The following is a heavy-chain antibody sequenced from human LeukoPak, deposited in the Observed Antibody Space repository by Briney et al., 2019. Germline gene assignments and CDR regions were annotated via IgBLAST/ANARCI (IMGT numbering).Heavy chain of an antibody. D-gene: IGHD6-19*01. CDR1: GFTFSSYE. CDR2: ISSSGSTT. Sequence: GGSLRLSCAASGFTFSSYEMNWVRQAPGKGLEWVSYISSSGSTTYYADSVKGRFTISRDNAKNSLYLQMNGLRAEDTVVYYCARGSSGWSLDYWGQGTLVTVSS. CDR3: ARGSSGWSLDY. J-gene: IGHJ4*02. V-gene: IGHV3-48*03.